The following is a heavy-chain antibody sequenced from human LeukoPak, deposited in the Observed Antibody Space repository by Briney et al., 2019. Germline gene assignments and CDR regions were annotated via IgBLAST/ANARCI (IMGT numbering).Heavy chain of an antibody. D-gene: IGHD6-13*01. V-gene: IGHV3-21*01. J-gene: IGHJ5*02. CDR1: GFTFSSYG. Sequence: PGGSLRLSCAASGFTFSSYGMSWVRQAPGKGLEWVSSITSSSSYIYYADSVKGRFTISRDNSKNTLYLQMNSLRAEDTAVYYCASGQQLGWFDPWGQGTLVTVSS. CDR3: ASGQQLGWFDP. CDR2: ITSSSSYI.